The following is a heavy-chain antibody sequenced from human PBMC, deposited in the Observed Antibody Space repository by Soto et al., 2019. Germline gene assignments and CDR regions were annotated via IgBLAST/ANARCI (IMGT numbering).Heavy chain of an antibody. CDR3: ARAGLGDGSDY. J-gene: IGHJ4*02. V-gene: IGHV4-61*01. CDR1: GGSVSSGSYY. Sequence: QVQLQESGPGLVKPSETLSLTCTVSGGSVSSGSYYWSWIRQPPGKGLEWIGYIYYSGSTKNNPSLKCRVTISVDTSKNQFSLKLSSVTAADTAVYYCARAGLGDGSDYWGQGTLVTVSS. D-gene: IGHD1-26*01. CDR2: IYYSGST.